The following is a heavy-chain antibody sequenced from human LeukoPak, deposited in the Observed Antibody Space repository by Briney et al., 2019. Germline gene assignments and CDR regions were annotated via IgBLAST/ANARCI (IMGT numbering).Heavy chain of an antibody. CDR3: ARGPDYDFWSGLGYYYYYYMDV. D-gene: IGHD3-3*01. V-gene: IGHV1-8*01. Sequence: ASVKVSCKASGCTFTSYDINWVRQATGQGLEWMGWMNPNSGNTGYAQKFQGRVTMTRNTSISTAYMELSSLRSEDTAVYYCARGPDYDFWSGLGYYYYYYMDVWGKGTTVTVSS. CDR2: MNPNSGNT. J-gene: IGHJ6*03. CDR1: GCTFTSYD.